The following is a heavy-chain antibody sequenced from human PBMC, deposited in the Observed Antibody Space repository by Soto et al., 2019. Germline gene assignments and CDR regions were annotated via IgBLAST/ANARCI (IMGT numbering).Heavy chain of an antibody. Sequence: QVTVKESGPVLVKPTETLTLTCTVSGFSLSNAGLGVSWIRQPPGKALEWLAHIFSNDEKSYSTSLKSRLTISPDTSKSHVVLTMTNMDPVDTATYYCASAYSASWYWFDPWGQGTLVTVSS. CDR2: IFSNDEK. V-gene: IGHV2-26*01. CDR1: GFSLSNAGLG. D-gene: IGHD6-13*01. J-gene: IGHJ5*02. CDR3: ASAYSASWYWFDP.